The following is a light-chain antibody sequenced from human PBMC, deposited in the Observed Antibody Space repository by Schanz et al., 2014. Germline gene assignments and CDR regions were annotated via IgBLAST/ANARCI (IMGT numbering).Light chain of an antibody. Sequence: DIQMTQSPSTLSASVGDRVTITCRASQSISSWLAWYQQKPGKAPKLLIYKASSLESGVPSRFSGSGSGTEFTLTISSLQPDDFATYYCQQYCTYPRTFGQGTKVEIK. CDR2: KAS. CDR1: QSISSW. J-gene: IGKJ1*01. V-gene: IGKV1-5*03. CDR3: QQYCTYPRT.